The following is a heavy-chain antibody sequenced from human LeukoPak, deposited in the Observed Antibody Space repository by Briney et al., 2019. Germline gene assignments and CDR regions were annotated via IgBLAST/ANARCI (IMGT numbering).Heavy chain of an antibody. D-gene: IGHD3-10*01. CDR2: ISSSSSYI. V-gene: IGHV3-21*01. CDR1: GFTFSSYS. CDR3: ARQPMVRGVTPDY. Sequence: GGSLRLSCAASGFTFSSYSVNWVRQAPGKGLEWVSSISSSSSYIYYADSVKGRFTISRDNAKNSLYLQMNSLRAEDTAVYYCARQPMVRGVTPDYWGQGTLVTVSS. J-gene: IGHJ4*02.